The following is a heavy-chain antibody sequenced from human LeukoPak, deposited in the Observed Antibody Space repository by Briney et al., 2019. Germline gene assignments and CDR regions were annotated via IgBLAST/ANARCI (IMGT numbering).Heavy chain of an antibody. Sequence: GRSLRLSCAASGFTFSSYGMHWVRQAPGKGLEWVSAISGSGGSTYYADSVKGRFTISRDDSKNTLYLQMSSLRAEDTAVYYCTKGNMIDHWGQGTLVTVSS. CDR3: TKGNMIDH. V-gene: IGHV3-23*01. J-gene: IGHJ4*02. CDR1: GFTFSSYG. CDR2: ISGSGGST. D-gene: IGHD3-22*01.